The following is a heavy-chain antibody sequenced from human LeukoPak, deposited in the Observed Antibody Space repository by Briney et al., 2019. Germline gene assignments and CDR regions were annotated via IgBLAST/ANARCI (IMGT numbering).Heavy chain of an antibody. V-gene: IGHV4-34*01. CDR2: INHSGST. D-gene: IGHD3-9*01. J-gene: IGHJ4*02. CDR3: ARGGLIRYFGRYFDY. Sequence: SETLSLTCAVYGGSFSGYYWSWIRQPPGKGLEWIGEINHSGSTNYNPSLKSRVTISVDTSKNQFSLKLSSVTAAVTAVYYCARGGLIRYFGRYFDYWGQGTLVTVSS. CDR1: GGSFSGYY.